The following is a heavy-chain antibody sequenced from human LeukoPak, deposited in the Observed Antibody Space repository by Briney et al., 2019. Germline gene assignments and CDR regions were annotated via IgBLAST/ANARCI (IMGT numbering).Heavy chain of an antibody. CDR3: ARSGAYGYYYYYYYMDV. J-gene: IGHJ6*03. CDR1: GYIFTGYY. D-gene: IGHD5-12*01. Sequence: ASVKVSCKASGYIFTGYYMHWVRQAPGQGLEWMGWISAYNGNTNYAQKVQGRVTMTTDTSTSTAYIEVKSLRSDDTAVYYCARSGAYGYYYYYYYMDVWGKGTTVTVSS. V-gene: IGHV1-18*04. CDR2: ISAYNGNT.